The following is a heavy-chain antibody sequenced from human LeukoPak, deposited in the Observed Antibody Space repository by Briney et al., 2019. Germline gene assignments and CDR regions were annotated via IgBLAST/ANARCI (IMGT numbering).Heavy chain of an antibody. D-gene: IGHD3-22*01. V-gene: IGHV3-21*01. J-gene: IGHJ4*02. CDR1: GFTFSSYS. Sequence: GGSLRLSCAASGFTFSSYSMNWVRQAPGKGLEWVSSISSSSSYIYYADSVKGRFTISRDNAKNSLYLQMNSLRAEDTAVYYCARTSDSSGYYGFDYWGQGALVTVSS. CDR3: ARTSDSSGYYGFDY. CDR2: ISSSSSYI.